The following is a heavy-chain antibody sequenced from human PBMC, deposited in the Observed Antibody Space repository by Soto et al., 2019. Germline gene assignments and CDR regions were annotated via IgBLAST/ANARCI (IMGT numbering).Heavy chain of an antibody. CDR1: GGSFSTYA. V-gene: IGHV1-69*13. CDR3: ARGVHYDSSGYYYFY. Sequence: SVKVSCKASGGSFSTYAIDWVRQAPGQGLEWMGGIIPLFGTAKYAQNFQGRITITADESTNTAYMELRSLRSQDTAVYYCARGVHYDSSGYYYFYWGQGTLVTVSS. D-gene: IGHD3-22*01. J-gene: IGHJ4*02. CDR2: IIPLFGTA.